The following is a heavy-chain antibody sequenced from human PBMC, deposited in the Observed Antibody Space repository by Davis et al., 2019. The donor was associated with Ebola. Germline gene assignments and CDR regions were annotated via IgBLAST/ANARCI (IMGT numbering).Heavy chain of an antibody. CDR1: GFPFYDYY. CDR3: AKDTSNIWFDI. D-gene: IGHD1-26*01. Sequence: GGSLRLSCAASGFPFYDYYMSWVRLAPGKGLVWVSPYGTIADTYYADSVKGRFTISKDNSKNTLYLQMNGLRVEDTAIYYCAKDTSNIWFDIWGQGTMVTVSS. V-gene: IGHV3-23*01. J-gene: IGHJ3*02. CDR2: YGTIADT.